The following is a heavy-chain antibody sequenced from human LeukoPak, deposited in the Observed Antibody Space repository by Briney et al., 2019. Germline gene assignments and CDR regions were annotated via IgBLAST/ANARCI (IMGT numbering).Heavy chain of an antibody. D-gene: IGHD3-3*01. CDR1: GYTFTSYG. J-gene: IGHJ6*03. Sequence: GASVKVSCKASGYTFTSYGISWVRQAPGQGLEWMGWISAYNGNTNYAQKLQGRVTVTTDTSTSTAYMELRSLRSDDTAVYYCARGITIFGVATETHYYYMDVWGKGTTVTVSS. CDR3: ARGITIFGVATETHYYYMDV. CDR2: ISAYNGNT. V-gene: IGHV1-18*01.